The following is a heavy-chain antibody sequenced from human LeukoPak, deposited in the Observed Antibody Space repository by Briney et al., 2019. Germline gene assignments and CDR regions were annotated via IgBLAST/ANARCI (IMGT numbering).Heavy chain of an antibody. Sequence: PGGSLRLSCAASGFTFSSYAMSWVRRAPGKGPEWVSAISGSGGSTYYADSVKGRFTISRDNSKNTLYLQMNSLRAEDTAVYYCAKDGRVYYSINWFDPWGQGTLVTVSS. CDR3: AKDGRVYYSINWFDP. CDR1: GFTFSSYA. J-gene: IGHJ5*02. CDR2: ISGSGGST. D-gene: IGHD1-26*01. V-gene: IGHV3-23*01.